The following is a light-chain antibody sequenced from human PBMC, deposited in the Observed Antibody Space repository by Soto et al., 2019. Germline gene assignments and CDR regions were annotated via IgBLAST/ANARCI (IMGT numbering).Light chain of an antibody. CDR3: NSSTSGSLYV. Sequence: QPVLGPTASVSGSPGQSIHVACTGTRSAVGVYNPVSWDQQSPVKVHNLLIYNVSNRPSVVSDRFSGSQSGNTAAPTISGLQDEDVSDDVCNSSTSGSLYVFGTGTKVTVL. CDR2: NVS. J-gene: IGLJ1*01. CDR1: RSAVGVYNP. V-gene: IGLV2-14*01.